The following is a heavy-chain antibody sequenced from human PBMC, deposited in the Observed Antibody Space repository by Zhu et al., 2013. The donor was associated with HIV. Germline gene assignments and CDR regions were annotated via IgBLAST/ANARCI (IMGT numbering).Heavy chain of an antibody. CDR2: IIPIFGTA. D-gene: IGHD2-8*01. CDR3: ARDDPKGTKGSRFQDFDY. J-gene: IGHJ4*02. CDR1: GGTFSSYA. V-gene: IGHV1-69*06. Sequence: QVQLVQSGAEVKKPGSSVKVSCKASGGTFSSYAISWVRQAPGQGLEWMGGIIPIFGTANYAQKFQGRVTITADKSTSTAYMELSSLRSEDTAVYYCARDDPKGTKGSRFQDFDYWGQGTLVTVSS.